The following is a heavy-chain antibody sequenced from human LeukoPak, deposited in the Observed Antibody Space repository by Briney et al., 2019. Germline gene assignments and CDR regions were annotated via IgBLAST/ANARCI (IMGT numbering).Heavy chain of an antibody. CDR2: IYYSGST. CDR1: GGSISGYY. J-gene: IGHJ4*02. Sequence: SETLSLTCTVSGGSISGYYWSWIRQPPGKGLEWIGYIYYSGSTNYNPSLKSRITISVDTSKNQFSLRLRSVTAADTAVYYCARLRGNYFPDYWGQGTLVTVSS. CDR3: ARLRGNYFPDY. D-gene: IGHD4-11*01. V-gene: IGHV4-59*01.